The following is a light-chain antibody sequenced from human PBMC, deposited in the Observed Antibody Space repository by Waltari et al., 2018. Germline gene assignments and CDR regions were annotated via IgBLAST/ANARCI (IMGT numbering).Light chain of an antibody. CDR1: QSVLYSSNNNNY. CDR3: QQYYSPPWT. J-gene: IGKJ1*01. CDR2: WAS. Sequence: DIVMTQSPDSLAVSLGERATINCKSSQSVLYSSNNNNYLAWYQQIPGQPPKLLIYWASTRESGVPDRFSGSGSGTDFTLTISSLQAEDVAVYHCQQYYSPPWTFGQGTKVEIK. V-gene: IGKV4-1*01.